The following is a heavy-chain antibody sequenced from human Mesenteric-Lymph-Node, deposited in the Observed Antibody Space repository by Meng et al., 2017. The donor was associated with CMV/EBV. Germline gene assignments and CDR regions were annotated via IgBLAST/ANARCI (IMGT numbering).Heavy chain of an antibody. V-gene: IGHV3-74*01. CDR2: NSNEGSTT. J-gene: IGHJ6*02. Sequence: GGSLRLSCTASGFTLSTYWMHWVRQAPGKGLVWVSRNSNEGSTTNYADSVKGRFTISRDNSKNTLYLQMSSLRPEDTALYYCAKAQYFNFWSDSNYYGMDVWGQGTTVTVSS. D-gene: IGHD3-3*01. CDR3: AKAQYFNFWSDSNYYGMDV. CDR1: GFTLSTYW.